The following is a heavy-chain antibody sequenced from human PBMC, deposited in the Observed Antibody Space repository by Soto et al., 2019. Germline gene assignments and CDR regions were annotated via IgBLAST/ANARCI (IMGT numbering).Heavy chain of an antibody. CDR1: GFTFSSYA. CDR3: ARRVATGRGFDY. V-gene: IGHV3-23*01. J-gene: IGHJ4*02. CDR2: ISGSGGNT. D-gene: IGHD6-13*01. Sequence: PGGSLRLSCATSGFTFSSYAMSWVRQAPGKGLEWVSVISGSGGNTYYADSVKGRFTISRDNSKNTLFLQMNSLRAEDTAVYYCARRVATGRGFDYWGQGTLVTVS.